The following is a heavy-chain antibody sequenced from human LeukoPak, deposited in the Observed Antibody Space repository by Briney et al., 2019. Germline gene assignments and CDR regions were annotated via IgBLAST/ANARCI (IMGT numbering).Heavy chain of an antibody. Sequence: SVKVSCKASGGTFSSYAISWVRQAPGQGLEWMGRIIPILGIANYARKFQGRVTITADKSTSTAYMELSSLRSEDTAVYYRARASVPARPFDYWGQGTLVTVSS. D-gene: IGHD2-2*01. CDR1: GGTFSSYA. CDR3: ARASVPARPFDY. CDR2: IIPILGIA. V-gene: IGHV1-69*04. J-gene: IGHJ4*02.